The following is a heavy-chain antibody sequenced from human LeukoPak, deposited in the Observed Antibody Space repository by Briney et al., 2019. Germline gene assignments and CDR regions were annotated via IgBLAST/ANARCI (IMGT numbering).Heavy chain of an antibody. CDR3: ARVLKYGDYANWYFDL. Sequence: SETLSLTCTVSGGSLSSYYWSWIRQPPGKGLEWIGYIYYSGSTSYNPSLKSRVTISVDTSKNQFSLKLSSVTAADTAVYYCARVLKYGDYANWYFDLWGRGTLVTVSS. V-gene: IGHV4-59*01. J-gene: IGHJ2*01. CDR1: GGSLSSYY. CDR2: IYYSGST. D-gene: IGHD4-17*01.